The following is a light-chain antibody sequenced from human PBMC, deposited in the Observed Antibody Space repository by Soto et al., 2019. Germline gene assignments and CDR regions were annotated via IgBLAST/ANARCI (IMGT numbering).Light chain of an antibody. CDR1: QSVDNW. J-gene: IGKJ1*01. Sequence: DIQMTQSPPTLSASVGDRVTITCRASQSVDNWLAWYQQKPGKAPELLIYDAFSLKSGVSSRFSGSRSGTEFALTISSLQPDDSATYYCQQYDSPPPTFGQGTKVEV. V-gene: IGKV1-5*01. CDR3: QQYDSPPPT. CDR2: DAF.